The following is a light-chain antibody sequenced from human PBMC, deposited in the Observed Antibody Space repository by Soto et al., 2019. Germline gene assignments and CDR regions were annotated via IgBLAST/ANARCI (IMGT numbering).Light chain of an antibody. Sequence: QSALTQPPSASGSPGQSVAISCTGTSSDVGGYNYVSWYQQHPGKAPKLMIYEVNKRPSGVPDRFSGSKSGNTASLTVSGLKVGDEANYYCGSKAGSSIVLGPGTKLPFL. J-gene: IGLJ1*01. V-gene: IGLV2-8*01. CDR1: SSDVGGYNY. CDR2: EVN. CDR3: GSKAGSSIV.